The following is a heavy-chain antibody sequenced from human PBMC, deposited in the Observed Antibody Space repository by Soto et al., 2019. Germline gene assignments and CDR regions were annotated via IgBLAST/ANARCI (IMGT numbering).Heavy chain of an antibody. Sequence: QVQLVESGGGVVQPGRSLRLSCAASGFTFSSYGMHWVRQAPGKGLESVAVIWYDGSNKYYADSVKGRFTISRDNSKNTLYLQMNSLRAEDTAVYYCAREGGSAAAGVDYWGQGTLVTVSS. V-gene: IGHV3-33*01. CDR1: GFTFSSYG. CDR2: IWYDGSNK. J-gene: IGHJ4*02. D-gene: IGHD6-13*01. CDR3: AREGGSAAAGVDY.